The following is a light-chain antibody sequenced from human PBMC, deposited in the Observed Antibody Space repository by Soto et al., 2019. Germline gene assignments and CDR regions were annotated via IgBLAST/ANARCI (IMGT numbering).Light chain of an antibody. CDR1: QSLSSSY. Sequence: EIVLTQSPGTLPLSPGERATLSCRTSQSLSSSYLAWYQQKPGQTPRLLIYGASTRAAGISDRFSGSGSGTDFTLTISRLEPEDFAVYYCQQYDNSVYTFGQGTKLEIK. CDR3: QQYDNSVYT. J-gene: IGKJ2*01. CDR2: GAS. V-gene: IGKV3-20*01.